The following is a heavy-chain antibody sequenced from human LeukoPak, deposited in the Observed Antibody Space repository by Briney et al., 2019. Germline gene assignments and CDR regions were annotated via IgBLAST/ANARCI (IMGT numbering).Heavy chain of an antibody. Sequence: GASVKVSCKASGYTFTGYYMHWVRQAPGQGLEWMGWINPNSGGTNYAQKFQGRVTMTRDTSISTAYMELSRLRSDDTAVYYCARGWARDTMIVVVIPPNFDYWGQGTLVTVSS. D-gene: IGHD3-22*01. V-gene: IGHV1-2*02. CDR1: GYTFTGYY. J-gene: IGHJ4*02. CDR2: INPNSGGT. CDR3: ARGWARDTMIVVVIPPNFDY.